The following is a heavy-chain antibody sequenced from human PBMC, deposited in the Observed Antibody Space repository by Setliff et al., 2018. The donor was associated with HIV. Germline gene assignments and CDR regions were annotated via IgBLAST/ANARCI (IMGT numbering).Heavy chain of an antibody. V-gene: IGHV4-39*07. D-gene: IGHD1-20*01. CDR2: LCYSGNT. J-gene: IGHJ5*02. CDR3: ARHLITGTTGFSWFDP. Sequence: SETLSLTCTVSGGSISSSFHYWGWIRQPPGKGLEWIASLCYSGNTYYNPSLKSRVSISLDTPKNQFSLTLSSMTAADTAVYYCARHLITGTTGFSWFDPWGQGTLVTVSS. CDR1: GGSISSSFHY.